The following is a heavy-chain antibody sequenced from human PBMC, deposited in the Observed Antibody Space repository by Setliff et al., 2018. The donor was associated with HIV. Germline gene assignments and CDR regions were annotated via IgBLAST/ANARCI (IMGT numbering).Heavy chain of an antibody. CDR2: IYYSGSS. CDR1: GGSISSYY. Sequence: PSETLSLTCTVSGGSISSYYWSWIRQPPGKGLEWIGYIYYSGSSKNTPSPKSRVTISVDTPKNEFSLKLSSMTAADTAVYYCARGRTQWPNYNYFDPWGLGTLVTVSS. CDR3: ARGRTQWPNYNYFDP. V-gene: IGHV4-59*01. J-gene: IGHJ5*02. D-gene: IGHD6-19*01.